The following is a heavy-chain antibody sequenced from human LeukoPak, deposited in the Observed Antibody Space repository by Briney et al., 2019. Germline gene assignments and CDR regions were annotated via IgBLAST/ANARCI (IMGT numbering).Heavy chain of an antibody. J-gene: IGHJ6*04. CDR1: GGSISSYY. CDR3: ARAQHVDTAMVNYYYYYGMDV. V-gene: IGHV4-59*01. D-gene: IGHD5-18*01. Sequence: PSETLSLTCTVSGGSISSYYWSWIRQPPGKGLEWIGYIYYRGSTNYNPSLKSRVTISVDTSKNQFSLKLSSVTAADTAVYYCARAQHVDTAMVNYYYYYGMDVWGKGTTVTVSS. CDR2: IYYRGST.